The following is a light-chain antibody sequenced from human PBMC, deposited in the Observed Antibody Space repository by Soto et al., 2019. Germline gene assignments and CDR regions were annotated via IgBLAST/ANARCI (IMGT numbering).Light chain of an antibody. V-gene: IGKV3-15*01. CDR2: GAS. Sequence: EIMMTQSPATLSVTPGEGATLSCRASQSVSSKLAWYQQKPGQVPRLLIYGASTRATGIPARFSGSGSGTEFTLIISSLQSEDSAVYYCQQYNSWLWTFGQGTKVDI. CDR1: QSVSSK. CDR3: QQYNSWLWT. J-gene: IGKJ1*01.